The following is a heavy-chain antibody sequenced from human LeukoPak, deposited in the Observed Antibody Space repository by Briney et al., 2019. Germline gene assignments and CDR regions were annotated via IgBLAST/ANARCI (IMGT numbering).Heavy chain of an antibody. Sequence: PGGSLRLSCTASGFTFGDYAMSWFRQAPGKGLEWVGFIRSKAYGGTTEYAASVKGRFTISRDDSKSIAYLQMNSLKTEDTAVYYCTRDGRGSSSCYNPTAHWGQGTLVTVSS. J-gene: IGHJ4*02. V-gene: IGHV3-49*03. CDR1: GFTFGDYA. CDR2: IRSKAYGGTT. CDR3: TRDGRGSSSCYNPTAH. D-gene: IGHD6-13*01.